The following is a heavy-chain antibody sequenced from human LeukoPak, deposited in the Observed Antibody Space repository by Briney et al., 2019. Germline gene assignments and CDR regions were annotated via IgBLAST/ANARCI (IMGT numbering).Heavy chain of an antibody. Sequence: GGSLRLSCAASGFTFSSYSMNWVRQAPGKGLEWVSYISSSSTIYYADSVKGRFTISRDNAKNSLYLQMNSLRAEDTAVYYCARSTYSSSWYGGVRNYYYYMDVWGKGTTVTVSS. V-gene: IGHV3-48*01. D-gene: IGHD6-13*01. CDR1: GFTFSSYS. CDR3: ARSTYSSSWYGGVRNYYYYMDV. J-gene: IGHJ6*03. CDR2: ISSSSTI.